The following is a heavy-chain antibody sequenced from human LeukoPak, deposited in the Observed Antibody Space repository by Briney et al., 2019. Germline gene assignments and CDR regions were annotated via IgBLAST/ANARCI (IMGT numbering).Heavy chain of an antibody. CDR1: GYTFTGYN. J-gene: IGHJ5*02. CDR2: SNPNSGGT. D-gene: IGHD6-6*01. Sequence: ASVKLSCKASGYTFTGYNMHWLRQAPGQRPEWMGWSNPNSGGTNYAQKFQGRVTMSRDTSISTAYMELSRLRSDDTAVYYCARDLPALYSSSSGNWFDPWGQGTLVTVSS. V-gene: IGHV1-2*02. CDR3: ARDLPALYSSSSGNWFDP.